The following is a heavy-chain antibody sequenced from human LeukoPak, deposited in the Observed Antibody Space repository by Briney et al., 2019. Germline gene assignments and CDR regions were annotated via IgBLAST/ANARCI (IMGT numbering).Heavy chain of an antibody. J-gene: IGHJ6*02. D-gene: IGHD2-15*01. Sequence: PGGSLSLSCAASGFTFSTYFMSWVRQAPGKGLEWVSTISGSSSTTYYADSVKGRFTISRDNSKNTLYLQMNSLRAEDTAIYYCVKFLIPLYSDSGMDVWGQGTTVTVSS. CDR1: GFTFSTYF. CDR2: ISGSSSTT. CDR3: VKFLIPLYSDSGMDV. V-gene: IGHV3-23*01.